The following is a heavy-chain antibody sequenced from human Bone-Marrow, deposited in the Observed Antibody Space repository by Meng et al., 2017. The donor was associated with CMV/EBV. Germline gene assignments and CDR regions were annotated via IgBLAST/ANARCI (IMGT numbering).Heavy chain of an antibody. CDR3: ARDSCSSTSCNDAFDI. D-gene: IGHD2-2*01. CDR1: GFTFSSYW. CDR2: INSDGSST. Sequence: GESLKISCSASGFTFSSYWMHWVRQAPGKGLVWVSRINSDGSSTSYADSVKGRFTISRDNSKNTLYLQMNSLRAEDTAVYYCARDSCSSTSCNDAFDIWGQGTTVTVSS. V-gene: IGHV3-74*01. J-gene: IGHJ3*02.